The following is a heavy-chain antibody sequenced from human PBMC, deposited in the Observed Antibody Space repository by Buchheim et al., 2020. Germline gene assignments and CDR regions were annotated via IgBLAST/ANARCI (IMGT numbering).Heavy chain of an antibody. CDR2: ISYDGSNK. J-gene: IGHJ4*02. V-gene: IGHV3-30*18. CDR3: AKDPRSTKGYCSGGRCYYFDY. CDR1: GFTFSSYG. D-gene: IGHD2-15*01. Sequence: QVQLVESGGGVVQPGRSLRLSCAASGFTFSSYGMHWVRQAPGKRLEWVAVISYDGSNKYYADSVKGRFTISRDNSKNTLYLQMNSLRAEDTAVYYCAKDPRSTKGYCSGGRCYYFDYWGQGTL.